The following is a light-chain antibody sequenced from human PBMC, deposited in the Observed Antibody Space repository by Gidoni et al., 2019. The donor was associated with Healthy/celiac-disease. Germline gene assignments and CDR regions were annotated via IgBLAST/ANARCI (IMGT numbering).Light chain of an antibody. J-gene: IGLJ7*01. CDR1: SGSVSTSYY. CDR3: VLDMGSGIAV. V-gene: IGLV8-61*01. CDR2: STN. Sequence: QTVVTQEPSFSVSPGGTVTLTCGLSSGSVSTSYYPSWYQQTPGQAPRTLIYSTNTRSSGVPDRFSGSIRGNKAALTITGAQADDESDYYCVLDMGSGIAVFGGGTQLTVL.